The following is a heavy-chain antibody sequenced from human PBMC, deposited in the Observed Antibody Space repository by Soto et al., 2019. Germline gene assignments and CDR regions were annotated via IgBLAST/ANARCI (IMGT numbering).Heavy chain of an antibody. CDR2: INHSGST. V-gene: IGHV4-34*01. D-gene: IGHD2-2*01. Sequence: LETLSLTCAVYGGSFSGYCWSWIRQPPGKGLEWIGEINHSGSTNYNPSLKSRVTISVDTSKNQFSLKLSSVTAADTAVYYCAGYCSSTSCYEAGINYYYYYMDVWGKGTTVTVSS. CDR3: AGYCSSTSCYEAGINYYYYYMDV. CDR1: GGSFSGYC. J-gene: IGHJ6*03.